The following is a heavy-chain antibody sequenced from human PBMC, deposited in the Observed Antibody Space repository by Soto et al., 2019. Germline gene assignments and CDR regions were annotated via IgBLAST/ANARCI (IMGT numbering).Heavy chain of an antibody. CDR1: GDSVSSNSAA. V-gene: IGHV6-1*01. J-gene: IGHJ5*02. D-gene: IGHD1-26*01. CDR2: TYYRSKWYR. Sequence: PSQTLSLTCVISGDSVSSNSAAWNWIRQSPSRGLEWLGRTYYRSKWYREYAPSVKSRITINPDTSKNQFSLQLNSVSPEDAAVYYCARTVGWLDPWGQGSLVTVSS. CDR3: ARTVGWLDP.